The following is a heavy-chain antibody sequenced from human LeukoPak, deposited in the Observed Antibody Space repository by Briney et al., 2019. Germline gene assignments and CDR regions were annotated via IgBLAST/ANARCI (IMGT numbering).Heavy chain of an antibody. CDR2: IYYSGNT. Sequence: SETLSLTCTVSGVSISSSNSYWGWIRQPPGKGLEWIGSIYYSGNTYYNASLKSQVSISIDTSKNQFSLKLTSVTAADTAVYYCADHIAAAGHHYFDYWGQGTLVTVSS. CDR1: GVSISSSNSY. D-gene: IGHD6-13*01. CDR3: ADHIAAAGHHYFDY. J-gene: IGHJ4*02. V-gene: IGHV4-39*07.